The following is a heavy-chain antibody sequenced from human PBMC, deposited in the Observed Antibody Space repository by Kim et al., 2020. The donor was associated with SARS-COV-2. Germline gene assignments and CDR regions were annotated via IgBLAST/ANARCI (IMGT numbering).Heavy chain of an antibody. CDR2: INPNSGGT. Sequence: DSVKVSCKASGYTFTGYYMHWVRQAPGQGLEWMGWINPNSGGTNYAQKFQGRVTMTRDTSISKDYMELSRLRSDDTAVYYCARVPKAIAPDSTVLWFGELFLPHFDYWGQGTLVTVSS. V-gene: IGHV1-2*02. J-gene: IGHJ4*02. D-gene: IGHD3-10*01. CDR3: ARVPKAIAPDSTVLWFGELFLPHFDY. CDR1: GYTFTGYY.